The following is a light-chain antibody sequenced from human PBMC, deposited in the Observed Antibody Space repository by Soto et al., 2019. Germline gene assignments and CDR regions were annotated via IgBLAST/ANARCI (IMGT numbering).Light chain of an antibody. CDR1: QSISSW. CDR2: DAY. V-gene: IGKV1-5*01. CDR3: KQYETFSGT. Sequence: DIQMAQSPSTLSASVGDRVTITCRASQSISSWLAWYQQKPGKAHKLLIYDAYSLESGVPSRFSGSGSGTEFTLTIASLQPDDFATYYCKQYETFSGTFGPGTKVDI. J-gene: IGKJ1*01.